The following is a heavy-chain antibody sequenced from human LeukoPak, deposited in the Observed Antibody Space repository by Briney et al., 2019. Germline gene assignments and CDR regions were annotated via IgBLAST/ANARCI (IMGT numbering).Heavy chain of an antibody. J-gene: IGHJ4*02. CDR3: ARVGSTAEAGTPDY. V-gene: IGHV3-7*02. CDR1: GFTFSSYW. CDR2: INQDGSEK. D-gene: IGHD6-13*01. Sequence: GSLRLSCAASGFTFSSYWMTWVRQAPGKGLEWVANINQDGSEKYYVDSVKGRFTISRDNAKNSLYLQMNSLRAEDTAVYYCARVGSTAEAGTPDYWGQGTLVTVSS.